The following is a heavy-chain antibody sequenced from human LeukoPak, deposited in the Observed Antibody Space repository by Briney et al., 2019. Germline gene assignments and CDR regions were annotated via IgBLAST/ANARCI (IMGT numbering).Heavy chain of an antibody. CDR3: AKDEEYYYDSSGYY. J-gene: IGHJ4*02. CDR1: GFTFSSYA. Sequence: PGGSLRLSCAASGFTFSSYAMSWVRQAPGKGLEWVSAISGSGGSTYYADSVKGRFTISRDNSKNTLYLQMNSLRAEDTAVYYCAKDEEYYYDSSGYYWGQGTLVIVSS. CDR2: ISGSGGST. V-gene: IGHV3-23*01. D-gene: IGHD3-22*01.